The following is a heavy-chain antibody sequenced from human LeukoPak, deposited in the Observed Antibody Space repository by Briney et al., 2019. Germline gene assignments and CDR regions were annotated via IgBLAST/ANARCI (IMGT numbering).Heavy chain of an antibody. CDR2: IYYGGST. Sequence: SETLSLTCTVSGGSISSYYWSWIRQPPGKGLEWIGYIYYGGSTNYNPSLKSRVTISVDTSKNQFSLKLSSVTAADTAVYYCARVGFALQIDYWGQGTLVTVSS. CDR1: GGSISSYY. CDR3: ARVGFALQIDY. V-gene: IGHV4-59*01. D-gene: IGHD1-26*01. J-gene: IGHJ4*02.